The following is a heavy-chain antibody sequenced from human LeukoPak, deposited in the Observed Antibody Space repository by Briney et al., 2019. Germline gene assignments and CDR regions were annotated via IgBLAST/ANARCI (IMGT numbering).Heavy chain of an antibody. J-gene: IGHJ6*02. V-gene: IGHV3-7*01. Sequence: PGGSLRLSCAASGFTFSSYWMSWVRQAPGKGLEWVANIKQDGSEKYYVDSVKGRLTISRDNAKNSLYLQMNSLRAEDTAVYYCARDGFWSGYSLYYYGMDVWGQGTTVTVSS. CDR1: GFTFSSYW. D-gene: IGHD3-3*01. CDR2: IKQDGSEK. CDR3: ARDGFWSGYSLYYYGMDV.